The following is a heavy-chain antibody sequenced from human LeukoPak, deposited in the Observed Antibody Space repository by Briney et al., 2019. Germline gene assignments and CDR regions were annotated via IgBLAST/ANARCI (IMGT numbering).Heavy chain of an antibody. D-gene: IGHD3-22*01. Sequence: SETLSLTCTVSGGSISSYYWSWIRQPAGKGLEWIGPIYTSGSTNYNPSLKSRVTMSVDTSKNQFSLKLSSVTAADTAVYYCARGGAQHYYDSSGYYFDYWGQGTLVTVSS. V-gene: IGHV4-4*07. CDR2: IYTSGST. CDR1: GGSISSYY. CDR3: ARGGAQHYYDSSGYYFDY. J-gene: IGHJ4*02.